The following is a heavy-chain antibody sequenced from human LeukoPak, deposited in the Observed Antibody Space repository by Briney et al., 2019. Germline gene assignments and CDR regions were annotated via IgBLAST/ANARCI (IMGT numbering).Heavy chain of an antibody. J-gene: IGHJ4*02. CDR3: AKDHCSRCSEDDYFGY. V-gene: IGHV3-30*02. Sequence: PGGSQRLSCAASGFIFSGYGMQWVRQGRGKGLEWVAFIRSDGSNKYYADSVKGRFTVSRDNYKKTLYLQMNSLRGEDTAVYYCAKDHCSRCSEDDYFGYWGQGTLVTVSS. CDR2: IRSDGSNK. D-gene: IGHD2-15*01. CDR1: GFIFSGYG.